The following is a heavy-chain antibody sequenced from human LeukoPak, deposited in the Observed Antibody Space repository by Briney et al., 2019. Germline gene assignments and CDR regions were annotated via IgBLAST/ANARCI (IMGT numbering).Heavy chain of an antibody. CDR1: GDSISSSSYY. V-gene: IGHV4-39*01. CDR2: IYYSGST. Sequence: SETLSLTCTVSGDSISSSSYYWGWIRQPPGKGLEWIGNIYYSGSTYYNPSLKSRVTISVGTSKNQFSLKLSSVTAADTAVYYCARRKLGSSWRDYWGQGTLVTVSS. J-gene: IGHJ4*01. D-gene: IGHD6-13*01. CDR3: ARRKLGSSWRDY.